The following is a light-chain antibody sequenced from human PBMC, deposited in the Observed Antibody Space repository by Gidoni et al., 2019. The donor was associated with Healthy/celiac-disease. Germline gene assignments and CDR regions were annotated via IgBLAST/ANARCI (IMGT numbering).Light chain of an antibody. J-gene: IGKJ2*04. CDR1: QSASSY. V-gene: IGKV3-11*01. CDR2: DAS. CDR3: QQRSNWPPLWS. Sequence: EIVLTQSPATLSLSTGERATLSCRASQSASSYLAWYQQKPGQAPMLLIYDASNRATGITARFSGSGSGTDFTLTISSLEPEDFAVYYCQQRSNWPPLWSFGQGTKLEIK.